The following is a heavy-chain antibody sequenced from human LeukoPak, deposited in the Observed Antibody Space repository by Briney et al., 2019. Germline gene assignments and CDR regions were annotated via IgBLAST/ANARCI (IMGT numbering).Heavy chain of an antibody. J-gene: IGHJ5*02. Sequence: GGSLRLSCAASGFTFSDYYMSWIRQAPGKGLEWVSYISSSGSTIYYADSVKGRFTISRDNAKNSLYLQMNSLRAEDTAVYYCARHGARSRRRKNDCSSTSCSSPYDNWFDPWGQGTLVTVSS. CDR1: GFTFSDYY. CDR3: ARHGARSRRRKNDCSSTSCSSPYDNWFDP. D-gene: IGHD2-2*01. V-gene: IGHV3-11*01. CDR2: ISSSGSTI.